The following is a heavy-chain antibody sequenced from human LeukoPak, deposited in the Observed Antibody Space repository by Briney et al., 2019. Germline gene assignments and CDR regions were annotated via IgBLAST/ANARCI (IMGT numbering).Heavy chain of an antibody. J-gene: IGHJ4*02. CDR1: GGSFSGYY. Sequence: SETLSLTCAVYGGSFSGYYWSWIRQPPGKGLEWIGYIYYGGSAIYNPSLKSRVTISVDTSKNQFSLKLSSVTAADTAVYYCARQHYSNYFDYWGQGTLVTVSS. CDR2: IYYGGSA. CDR3: ARQHYSNYFDY. D-gene: IGHD4-11*01. V-gene: IGHV4-59*01.